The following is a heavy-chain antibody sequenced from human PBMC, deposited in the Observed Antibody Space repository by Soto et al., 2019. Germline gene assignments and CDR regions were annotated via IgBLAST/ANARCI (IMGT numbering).Heavy chain of an antibody. Sequence: WSLRVSCTASVFTFNTHWMHWVRQAPGKGLVWVSRIYFDGITTNYADSVKGRLTVSRDNAKNTVYLHVNTLRDEDTAVYYCARGGAMGVDYWGQGTLVTVS. J-gene: IGHJ4*02. D-gene: IGHD1-26*01. CDR3: ARGGAMGVDY. V-gene: IGHV3-74*01. CDR2: IYFDGITT. CDR1: VFTFNTHW.